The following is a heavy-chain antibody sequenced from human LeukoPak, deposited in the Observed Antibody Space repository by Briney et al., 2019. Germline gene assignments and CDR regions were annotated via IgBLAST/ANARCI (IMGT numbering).Heavy chain of an antibody. CDR1: GFTFNTYS. CDR3: ASPRYVDY. Sequence: PGGSLRLSCEASGFTFNTYSMNWARQAPGKGLEWVSSIDSSGGYMFYADSVKGRFIISRDNSKNTLYLQMNSLRAEDTAVYYCASPRYVDYWGQGTLVTVSS. V-gene: IGHV3-21*01. J-gene: IGHJ4*02. CDR2: IDSSGGYM.